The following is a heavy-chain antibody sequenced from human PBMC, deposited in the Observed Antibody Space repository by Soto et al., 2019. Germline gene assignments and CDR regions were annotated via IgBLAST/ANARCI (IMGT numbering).Heavy chain of an antibody. Sequence: QVQLVQSGAEVKKPGSSVKVSCKASGGTFSSYAISWVRQAPGQGLEWMGGIIPIFGTANYAQKFQGRVTITADESTSTASTDLSSLRSEDTAVYYCARDSLLWFGHSTYYFDYWGQGTLVTVSS. CDR3: ARDSLLWFGHSTYYFDY. CDR2: IIPIFGTA. CDR1: GGTFSSYA. D-gene: IGHD3-10*01. J-gene: IGHJ4*02. V-gene: IGHV1-69*01.